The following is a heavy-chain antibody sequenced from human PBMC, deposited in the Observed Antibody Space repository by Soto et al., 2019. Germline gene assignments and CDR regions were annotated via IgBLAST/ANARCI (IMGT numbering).Heavy chain of an antibody. CDR1: GITFNTYA. J-gene: IGHJ4*02. Sequence: EVQLMASGGGLVQPGGSLRLSCVVSGITFNTYAMTWVRQAPGKGLEWVSSISDSGHATYYTDSVKGRFTISRDNSKNTLYLQMNSLSADDTAIYYCTTRYYNFWSGYLNWGQGTLVSVSS. D-gene: IGHD3-3*01. CDR2: ISDSGHAT. V-gene: IGHV3-23*01. CDR3: TTRYYNFWSGYLN.